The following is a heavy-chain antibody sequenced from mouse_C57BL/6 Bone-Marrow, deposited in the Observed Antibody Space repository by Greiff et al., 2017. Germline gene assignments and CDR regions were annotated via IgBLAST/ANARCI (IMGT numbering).Heavy chain of an antibody. CDR1: GYAFTNYS. CDR2: INPGSGGT. Sequence: VQLQESGAELVRPGTSVKVSCKASGYAFTNYSIEWVKQRPGQGLEWIGVINPGSGGTNYNEKFKGKATLTADKSSSTAYMQLSSLTSEDSAVYFCARDSSGFFAYWGQGTLVTVSA. CDR3: ARDSSGFFAY. D-gene: IGHD3-2*02. J-gene: IGHJ3*01. V-gene: IGHV1-54*01.